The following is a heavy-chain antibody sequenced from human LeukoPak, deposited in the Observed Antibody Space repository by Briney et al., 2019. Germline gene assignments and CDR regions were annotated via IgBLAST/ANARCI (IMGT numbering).Heavy chain of an antibody. CDR3: ARVAGYQLLYDGGNFDY. CDR1: GGSISSYY. V-gene: IGHV4-59*06. Sequence: SETLSLTCTVSGGSISSYYWSWIRQHPGKGLEWIGYIYYSGSTYYNPSLKSRVTISVDTSKNQFSLKLSSVTAADTAVYYCARVAGYQLLYDGGNFDYWGQGTLVTVSS. CDR2: IYYSGST. J-gene: IGHJ4*02. D-gene: IGHD2-2*02.